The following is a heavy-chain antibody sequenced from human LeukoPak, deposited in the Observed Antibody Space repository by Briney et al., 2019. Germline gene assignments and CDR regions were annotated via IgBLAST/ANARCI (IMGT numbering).Heavy chain of an antibody. J-gene: IGHJ4*02. CDR1: GFTFSSYW. Sequence: PGGSLRLSCAASGFTFSSYWMTWVRQAPGKGLEWVAHINEDGSRTYSVDSVKGRFTISRDNAKNSLYLQMNSLRAEDTAVYYCARERYAGYYFDYWGQGTLVTVSS. CDR2: INEDGSRT. CDR3: ARERYAGYYFDY. D-gene: IGHD1-1*01. V-gene: IGHV3-7*01.